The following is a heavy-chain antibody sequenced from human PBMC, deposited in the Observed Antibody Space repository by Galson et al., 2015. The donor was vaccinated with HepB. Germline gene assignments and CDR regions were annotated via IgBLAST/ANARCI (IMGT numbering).Heavy chain of an antibody. Sequence: ETLSLTCTVSGGSISSYYWSWIRPPPGKGLEWIGYIYYSGSTNYNPSLKSRVTITVDTSKNQFSLKLSSVTAADTAVYYCARGGYYDFWSGYPFDYWGQGTLVTVSS. CDR1: GGSISSYY. D-gene: IGHD3-3*01. CDR3: ARGGYYDFWSGYPFDY. J-gene: IGHJ4*02. CDR2: IYYSGST. V-gene: IGHV4-59*01.